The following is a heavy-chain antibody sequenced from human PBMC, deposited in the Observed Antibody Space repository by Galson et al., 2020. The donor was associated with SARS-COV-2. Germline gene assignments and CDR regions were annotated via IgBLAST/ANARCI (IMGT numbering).Heavy chain of an antibody. D-gene: IGHD1-26*01. CDR1: GFTFSSYA. CDR2: ISYDGSNK. V-gene: IGHV3-30-3*01. Sequence: GGSLRLSCAASGFTFSSYAMHWVRQAPGKGLEWVAVISYDGSNKYYADSVKGRFTISRDNSKNTLYLQMNSLRAEDTAVYYCARAYSGSYWAPFDYWGQGTLVTVSS. CDR3: ARAYSGSYWAPFDY. J-gene: IGHJ4*02.